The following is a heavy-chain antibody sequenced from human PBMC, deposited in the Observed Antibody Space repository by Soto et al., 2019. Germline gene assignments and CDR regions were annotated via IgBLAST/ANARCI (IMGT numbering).Heavy chain of an antibody. CDR3: AYLPCSGGSCYWFSFSGMDV. J-gene: IGHJ6*02. D-gene: IGHD2-15*01. V-gene: IGHV2-5*02. CDR2: IYWADDK. Sequence: QITLKESGPTLVKPTQTLTLTCTFSGFSLSTSGVGVAWIRHPPGTALEWLALIYWADDKRYRPSLESRLTITKDTSKNQVVLTMTNMYSVDTATYYCAYLPCSGGSCYWFSFSGMDVWGQGTTVTVSS. CDR1: GFSLSTSGVG.